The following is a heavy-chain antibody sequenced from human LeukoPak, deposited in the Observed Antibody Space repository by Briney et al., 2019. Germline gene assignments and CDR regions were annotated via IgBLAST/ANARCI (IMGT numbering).Heavy chain of an antibody. J-gene: IGHJ4*02. CDR3: ARVYRDYDILSGYSPHYFDY. D-gene: IGHD3-9*01. CDR2: IYCGGNT. V-gene: IGHV4-39*07. Sequence: SETLSLTCTVSGSSISSNSYYWGWIRQPPGKGLEWIASIYCGGNTYYNPSLKSRVTISVDTSKNQFSLKLSSVTAADTAVYYCARVYRDYDILSGYSPHYFDYWGQGTLVTVSS. CDR1: GSSISSNSYY.